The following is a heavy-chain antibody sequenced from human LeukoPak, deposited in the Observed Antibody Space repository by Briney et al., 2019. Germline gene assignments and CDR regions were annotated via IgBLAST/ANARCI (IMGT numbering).Heavy chain of an antibody. CDR1: GGTFSSYA. Sequence: GSSVKVSCKASGGTFSSYAISWVRQAPGQGLEWMGGIIPIFGTANYAQKFQGRVTTTTDESTGTAYMELSSLRSEDTAVYYCARAVDIVATSYFDYWGQGTLVTVSS. CDR3: ARAVDIVATSYFDY. D-gene: IGHD5-12*01. V-gene: IGHV1-69*05. J-gene: IGHJ4*02. CDR2: IIPIFGTA.